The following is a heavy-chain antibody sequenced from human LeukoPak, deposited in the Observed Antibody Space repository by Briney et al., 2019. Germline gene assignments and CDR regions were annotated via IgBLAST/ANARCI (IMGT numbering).Heavy chain of an antibody. V-gene: IGHV4-59*01. Sequence: SETLSLTCTVSGGSISSYYWSWIRQPPGKGLEWIGYIYYSGSTNYNPSLKSRVTISVDTSKNQFSLKLSSVTAAGTAVYCCAGGGTGYYLFDYWGQGTLVTVSS. D-gene: IGHD3/OR15-3a*01. CDR2: IYYSGST. CDR1: GGSISSYY. J-gene: IGHJ4*02. CDR3: AGGGTGYYLFDY.